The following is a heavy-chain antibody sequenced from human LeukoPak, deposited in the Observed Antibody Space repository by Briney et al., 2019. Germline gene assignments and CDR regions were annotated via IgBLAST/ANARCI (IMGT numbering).Heavy chain of an antibody. Sequence: GGSLRLSCAASGFTVSNNYMSWVRQAPGRGLEWVSLIHRGGTTYHADSVKGRFTISRDNCKNTVYFQMNSLRAEDTAVYYCAKVDGGQSIWGQGTLVTVSS. CDR3: AKVDGGQSI. CDR1: GFTVSNNY. V-gene: IGHV3-53*01. J-gene: IGHJ4*02. D-gene: IGHD6-6*01. CDR2: IHRGGTT.